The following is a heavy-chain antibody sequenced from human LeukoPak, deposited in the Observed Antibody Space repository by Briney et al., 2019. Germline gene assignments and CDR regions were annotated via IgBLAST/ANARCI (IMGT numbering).Heavy chain of an antibody. V-gene: IGHV1-8*03. Sequence: ASVKVSCKASGYTFTSYDINWVRQATGQGLEWMGWMNPNSGNTGYAQKFQGRVTITRNTSINTAYMELSSLRSEDTAVYYCARGKSYEVFDYWGKGTLVTVPS. CDR3: ARGKSYEVFDY. CDR1: GYTFTSYD. J-gene: IGHJ4*02. CDR2: MNPNSGNT. D-gene: IGHD3-16*01.